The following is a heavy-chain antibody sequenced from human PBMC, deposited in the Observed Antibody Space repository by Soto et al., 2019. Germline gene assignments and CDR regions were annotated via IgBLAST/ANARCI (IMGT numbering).Heavy chain of an antibody. D-gene: IGHD5-12*01. J-gene: IGHJ6*03. V-gene: IGHV1-2*04. CDR1: GDTFNDYY. CDR3: ARESGGATATLDYYYFYMDV. CDR2: INPNGGVT. Sequence: QVQLVQSGAEVKRPGASVTVSCRSSGDTFNDYYIHWVRQAPGQGLEWMGWINPNGGVTKYAHKFQGWVSMTRDTSIRTVYMQLSRLRSDDTGVYYCARESGGATATLDYYYFYMDVWGTGTTVTVSS.